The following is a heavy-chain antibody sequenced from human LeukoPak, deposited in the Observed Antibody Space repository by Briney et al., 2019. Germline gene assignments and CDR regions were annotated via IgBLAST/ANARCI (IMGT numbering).Heavy chain of an antibody. D-gene: IGHD5-18*01. V-gene: IGHV1-69*13. CDR1: VGTFSSYA. CDR3: ARGPAGYSYGQYNWFDP. J-gene: IGHJ5*02. CDR2: IIPIFGTA. Sequence: SVKVSCKASVGTFSSYAISWVRQAPGQGLEWMGGIIPIFGTANYAQKFQGRVTITADESTSTAYMELSSLRSEDTAVYYCARGPAGYSYGQYNWFDPWGQGTLVTVSS.